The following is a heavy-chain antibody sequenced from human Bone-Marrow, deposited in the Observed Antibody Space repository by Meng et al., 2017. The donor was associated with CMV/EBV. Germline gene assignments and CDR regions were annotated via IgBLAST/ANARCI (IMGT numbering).Heavy chain of an antibody. CDR2: ISWNSGSI. V-gene: IGHV3-9*01. D-gene: IGHD5-18*01. Sequence: SLKISCAASGFTFDDYAMHWVRQAPGKGLEWVSGISWNSGSIGYVDSVKGRFTISRDNAKNSLYLQMNSLRAEDTAVYYCARGGYSYGRRGDYWGQGTLVTVSS. CDR3: ARGGYSYGRRGDY. J-gene: IGHJ4*02. CDR1: GFTFDDYA.